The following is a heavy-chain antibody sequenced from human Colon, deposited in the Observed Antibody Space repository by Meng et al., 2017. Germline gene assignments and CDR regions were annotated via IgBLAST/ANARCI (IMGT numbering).Heavy chain of an antibody. V-gene: IGHV6-1*01. Sequence: SQTPSLTGAISGDSIFSNSAAWNWIRQSPSRGLEWLGRTSYRSKWFNEYAESVKSRITVNSDTSKNQFSLQLNSVTLEDTAVYYCARGRVDYYAMDVWGQGTTVTVSS. CDR2: TSYRSKWFN. CDR3: ARGRVDYYAMDV. J-gene: IGHJ6*02. CDR1: GDSIFSNSAA.